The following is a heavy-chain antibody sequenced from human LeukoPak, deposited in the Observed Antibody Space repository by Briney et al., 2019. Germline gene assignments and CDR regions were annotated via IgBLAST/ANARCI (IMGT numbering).Heavy chain of an antibody. CDR3: TRDRGARVVGSTNDY. Sequence: GGSLRLSCTASGFTFGDCAMSWVRQAPGKGLEWVGFIRSKAYGGTTEYAASVKGRFTISRDDSKSIAYLQMNSLKTEDTAVYYCTRDRGARVVGSTNDYWGQGTLVTVSS. CDR1: GFTFGDCA. D-gene: IGHD2-15*01. J-gene: IGHJ4*02. CDR2: IRSKAYGGTT. V-gene: IGHV3-49*04.